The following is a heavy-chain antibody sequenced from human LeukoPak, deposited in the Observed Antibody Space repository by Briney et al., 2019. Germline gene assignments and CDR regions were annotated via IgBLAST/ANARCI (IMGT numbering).Heavy chain of an antibody. CDR1: GYTFTSYG. J-gene: IGHJ4*02. V-gene: IGHV1-18*01. Sequence: ASVKVSCKASGYTFTSYGISWVRQAPGQGLEWMGWISAYNGNTNYAQKLQGRVTMTTDTSTSTAYMELRSLRSDDTAVYYCAGGPPWRYFDWLLYVYFDYWGQGTLVTVSS. CDR2: ISAYNGNT. D-gene: IGHD3-9*01. CDR3: AGGPPWRYFDWLLYVYFDY.